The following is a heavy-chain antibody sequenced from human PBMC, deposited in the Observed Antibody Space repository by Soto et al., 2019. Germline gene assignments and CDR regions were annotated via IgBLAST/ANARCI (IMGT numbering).Heavy chain of an antibody. J-gene: IGHJ4*02. CDR2: ISPNNDYI. Sequence: EVQLVESGGGLVKPGGSLRLSCAASGFTFSSYSMNWVRQAPGKGLEWVSSISPNNDYIYYTDSVKGRFTISRDNANNSLYLQMHSLRAEDTAVYYWARDMSGFGELPASDYWGQGTQVTVSS. D-gene: IGHD3-10*01. CDR1: GFTFSSYS. CDR3: ARDMSGFGELPASDY. V-gene: IGHV3-21*01.